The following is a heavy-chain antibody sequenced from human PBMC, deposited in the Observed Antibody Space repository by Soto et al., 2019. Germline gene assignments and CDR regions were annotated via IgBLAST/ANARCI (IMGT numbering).Heavy chain of an antibody. CDR3: ARDRVVVAAKYNWFDP. CDR2: INHSGST. Sequence: TLSLTCAVYGGSFSGYYWSWIRQPPGKGLEWIGGINHSGSTNYNPSLKSRVTISVDTSKNQFSLKLSSVTAADTAVYYCARDRVVVAAKYNWFDPWGQGTLVTVSS. D-gene: IGHD2-15*01. J-gene: IGHJ5*02. CDR1: GGSFSGYY. V-gene: IGHV4-34*01.